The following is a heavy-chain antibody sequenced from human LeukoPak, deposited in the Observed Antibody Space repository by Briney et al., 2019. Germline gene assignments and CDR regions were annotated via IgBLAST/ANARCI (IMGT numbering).Heavy chain of an antibody. J-gene: IGHJ4*02. Sequence: GGSLRLSCAASGFTFSSYAMSWVRQAPGKGLEWVSAISGSGGSTYYADSVKGRFTISRDNSKNTLYLQMNSLRAEDTAVYYCAKGSRSWYTRGGSNLDYWGQGTVVTVSS. D-gene: IGHD6-13*01. CDR2: ISGSGGST. CDR3: AKGSRSWYTRGGSNLDY. V-gene: IGHV3-23*01. CDR1: GFTFSSYA.